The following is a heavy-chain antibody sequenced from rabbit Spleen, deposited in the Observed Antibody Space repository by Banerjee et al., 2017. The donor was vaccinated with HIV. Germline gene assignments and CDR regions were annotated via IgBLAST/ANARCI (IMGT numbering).Heavy chain of an antibody. V-gene: IGHV1S45*01. CDR2: INPVFGTT. D-gene: IGHD7-1*01. CDR1: GFDFSTYS. CDR3: ARLPGDTSNL. J-gene: IGHJ4*01. Sequence: QEQLVESGGGLVQPGGSLKLSCKASGFDFSTYSMSWVRQAPGKGLEWIACINPVFGTTYYASWAKGRFTISKPSSTTVTLQMTSLTGADTATYFCARLPGDTSNLWGQGTLVTVS.